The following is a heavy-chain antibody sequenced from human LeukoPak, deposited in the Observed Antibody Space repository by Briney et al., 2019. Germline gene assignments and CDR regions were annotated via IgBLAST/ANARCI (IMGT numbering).Heavy chain of an antibody. D-gene: IGHD6-13*01. CDR1: GYSLTGYY. V-gene: IGHV1-2*02. J-gene: IGHJ4*02. CDR3: ARGLAAAAPI. CDR2: INPKSGGS. Sequence: ASVKVSCKASGYSLTGYYMHWVRQAPGQGLEWMGWINPKSGGSNYAQKFQGRVTMTGDTSISTVFMELSRLRSDDTAVYYCARGLAAAAPIWGQGTLVTVSS.